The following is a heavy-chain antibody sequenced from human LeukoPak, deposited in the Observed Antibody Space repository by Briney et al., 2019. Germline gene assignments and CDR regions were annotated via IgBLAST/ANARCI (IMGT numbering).Heavy chain of an antibody. J-gene: IGHJ4*02. CDR3: ARGRGYSYGDIDY. Sequence: GGSLRLSCAASGFTVSSSYMSWVRQAPGKGLEWVSSISSSSSYIYYADSVKGRFTISRDNAKNSLYLQMNSLRAEDTAVYYCARGRGYSYGDIDYWGQGTLVTVSS. CDR1: GFTVSSSY. D-gene: IGHD5-18*01. CDR2: ISSSSSYI. V-gene: IGHV3-21*01.